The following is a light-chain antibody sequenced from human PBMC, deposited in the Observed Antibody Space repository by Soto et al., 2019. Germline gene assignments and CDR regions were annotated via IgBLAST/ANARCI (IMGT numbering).Light chain of an antibody. Sequence: EIVLTQSPGTLSLSPGEIATLSCSASQSVSSSYLAWYQQKPGQAPRLLIYGASSRATGIPDRFSGSGSGTDFTLTISRLETEDFAVYYCQQYGSSRTWTFGQGTKVDIK. J-gene: IGKJ1*01. CDR1: QSVSSSY. CDR3: QQYGSSRTWT. CDR2: GAS. V-gene: IGKV3-20*01.